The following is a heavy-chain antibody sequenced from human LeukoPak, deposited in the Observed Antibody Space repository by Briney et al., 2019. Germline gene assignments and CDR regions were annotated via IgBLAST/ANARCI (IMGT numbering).Heavy chain of an antibody. Sequence: GESLKISCKGSGYSFTSYWIGWVRQMPGKGLEWMGIIYPGDSDTRYSPSFQGQVTISADKSIGTAYLQWSSLKASDTAMYYCARAPRAYYDILTGYYKVYYFDYWGQGTLVTVSS. V-gene: IGHV5-51*01. CDR1: GYSFTSYW. CDR3: ARAPRAYYDILTGYYKVYYFDY. D-gene: IGHD3-9*01. J-gene: IGHJ4*02. CDR2: IYPGDSDT.